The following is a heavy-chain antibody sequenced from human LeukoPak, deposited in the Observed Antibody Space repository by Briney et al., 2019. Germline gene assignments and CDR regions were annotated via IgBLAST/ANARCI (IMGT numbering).Heavy chain of an antibody. D-gene: IGHD4/OR15-4a*01. J-gene: IGHJ4*02. Sequence: AASAKVSFKASGYTFTDYYMHWVRQAPGQGLEWMGWINPNNGGTTYAQKFQGRVTMTRDTSISTAYMELGRLTSDDTAMYFCLRDLTYGGISSPDCWGQGSLVTVSS. V-gene: IGHV1-2*02. CDR3: LRDLTYGGISSPDC. CDR2: INPNNGGT. CDR1: GYTFTDYY.